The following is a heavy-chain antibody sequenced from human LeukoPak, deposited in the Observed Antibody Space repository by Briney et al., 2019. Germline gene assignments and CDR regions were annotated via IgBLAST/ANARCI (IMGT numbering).Heavy chain of an antibody. V-gene: IGHV1-3*01. CDR3: ARGPITTRSHFDY. Sequence: ASVKVSCKASGYTFNTYAIHWVRQAPGQRPEWMGWINAGNGNTKSSQKFQGRVTITADESTSTAYMELSSLRSEDTAVYYCARGPITTRSHFDYWGQGTLVTVSS. D-gene: IGHD3-22*01. CDR2: INAGNGNT. J-gene: IGHJ4*02. CDR1: GYTFNTYA.